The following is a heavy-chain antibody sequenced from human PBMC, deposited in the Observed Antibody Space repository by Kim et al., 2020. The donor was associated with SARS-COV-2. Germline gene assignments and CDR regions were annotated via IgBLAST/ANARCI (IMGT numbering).Heavy chain of an antibody. D-gene: IGHD2-15*01. Sequence: YSPALRSRVTMSVDTSKNQFSLKLGSVTAADTAVYYCARLCSGGSCNQDYWGQGTLVTVSS. J-gene: IGHJ4*02. CDR3: ARLCSGGSCNQDY. V-gene: IGHV4-39*01.